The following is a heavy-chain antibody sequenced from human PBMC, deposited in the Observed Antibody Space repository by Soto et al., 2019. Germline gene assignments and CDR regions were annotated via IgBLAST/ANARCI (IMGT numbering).Heavy chain of an antibody. CDR3: ARRYMDV. CDR2: INQDGSEK. J-gene: IGHJ6*03. Sequence: EVQLVESGGGLVQPGGSLRLSCAASGFMFSSYWMHWVRQAPGKGLEWVANINQDGSEKYYVDSVKGRFTISRDNADNSLYLQMNSLRAEDTAVYYCARRYMDVWGKGTTVIVSS. V-gene: IGHV3-7*01. CDR1: GFMFSSYW.